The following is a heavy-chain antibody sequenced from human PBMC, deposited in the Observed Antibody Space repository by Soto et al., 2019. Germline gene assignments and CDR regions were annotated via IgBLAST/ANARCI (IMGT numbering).Heavy chain of an antibody. CDR1: GYTFTGYY. Sequence: ASVKVSCKASGYTFTGYYMHGGRQAPGQGLEWMGWINPNSGGTNYAEKFQGRVTMTRDTSISTAYMELSRLRSDDTAVYYCAYYSSSSSGPHRADDAFDIWGQGTMVTVSS. J-gene: IGHJ3*02. V-gene: IGHV1-2*02. CDR2: INPNSGGT. CDR3: AYYSSSSSGPHRADDAFDI. D-gene: IGHD6-6*01.